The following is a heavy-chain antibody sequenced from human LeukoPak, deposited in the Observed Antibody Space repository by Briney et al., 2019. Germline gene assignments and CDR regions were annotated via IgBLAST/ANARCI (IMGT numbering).Heavy chain of an antibody. D-gene: IGHD3-3*01. CDR2: IYSSGST. J-gene: IGHJ5*02. Sequence: PSETPSLTCIVSGGSISSGTYYWSWIRQPAGKGLEWIGRIYSSGSTNYNPSLKSRVTISVDTSKNQFSLKLSSVTAADTAVYYCASGPHGVVIRSNWFDPWGQGTLVTVSS. CDR3: ASGPHGVVIRSNWFDP. CDR1: GGSISSGTYY. V-gene: IGHV4-61*02.